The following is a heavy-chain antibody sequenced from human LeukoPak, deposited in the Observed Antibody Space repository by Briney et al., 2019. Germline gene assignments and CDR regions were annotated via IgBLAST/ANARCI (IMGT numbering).Heavy chain of an antibody. CDR3: AKEHSSGCPNLDS. CDR1: GFTFDRYT. V-gene: IGHV3-43*01. Sequence: PGESLRLSCAASGFTFDRYTIHWVRQAPGKGLEWVSLIGRRDNNRYYADSVRGRFTISRDNSRNSLYLQMNSLRTEDTALYYCAKEHSSGCPNLDSWGRGTLVTVSS. J-gene: IGHJ4*02. CDR2: IGRRDNNR. D-gene: IGHD6-19*01.